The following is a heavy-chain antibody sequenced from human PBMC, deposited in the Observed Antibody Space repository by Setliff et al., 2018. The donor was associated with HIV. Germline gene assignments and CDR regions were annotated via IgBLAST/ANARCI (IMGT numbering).Heavy chain of an antibody. D-gene: IGHD3-10*01. Sequence: ASVKVSCKASGYIFTSYAISWVRQATGQGLEWMGWMNPNSGNTGYAQKFQGRVTMTRKISISTAYMELSSLRSEDTAVYYCARDGSSYYGSGSYTWFDPWGQGTLVTVSS. CDR2: MNPNSGNT. CDR3: ARDGSSYYGSGSYTWFDP. V-gene: IGHV1-8*02. J-gene: IGHJ5*02. CDR1: GYIFTSYA.